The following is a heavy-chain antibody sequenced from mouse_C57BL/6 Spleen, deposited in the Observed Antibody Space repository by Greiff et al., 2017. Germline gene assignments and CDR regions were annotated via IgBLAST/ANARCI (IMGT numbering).Heavy chain of an antibody. Sequence: EVKLMESGGGLVKPGGSLKLSCAASGFTFSDYGMHWVRQAPEKGLEWVAYISSGSSTIYYADTVKGRFTISRDNAKNTLFLQMTSLRSEDTAMYYCARGGNYPGYAMDYWGQGTSVTVSS. V-gene: IGHV5-17*01. CDR3: ARGGNYPGYAMDY. CDR1: GFTFSDYG. J-gene: IGHJ4*01. CDR2: ISSGSSTI. D-gene: IGHD2-1*01.